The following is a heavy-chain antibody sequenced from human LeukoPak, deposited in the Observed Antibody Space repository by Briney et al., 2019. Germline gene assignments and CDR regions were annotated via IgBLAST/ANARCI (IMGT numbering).Heavy chain of an antibody. V-gene: IGHV3-21*04. J-gene: IGHJ3*01. D-gene: IGHD3-22*01. Sequence: GGSLRLSCAASGFSLKTYNMNWVRQAPGKGLEWVSSMTSSRYIYYADSVKGRFTISRDDANNLVFLQMHSLRAEDTAIYYCTRDQFFDYDNDVAFDVWGQGTKVIVSS. CDR2: MTSSRYI. CDR1: GFSLKTYN. CDR3: TRDQFFDYDNDVAFDV.